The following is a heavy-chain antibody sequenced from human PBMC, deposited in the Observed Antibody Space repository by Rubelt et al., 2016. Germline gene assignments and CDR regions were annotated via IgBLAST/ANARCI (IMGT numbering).Heavy chain of an antibody. CDR1: GFTFSYYS. CDR3: ARDLDDAFDI. Sequence: QPGGSLRLSCAASGFTFSYYSVNWVRQAPGKGLEWISYISSSSSTIYYADSVKGRFTISRDNGKNSLSLQMNSLRDEDTAVYYCARDLDDAFDIWGQGTMVTVCS. CDR2: ISSSSSTI. V-gene: IGHV3-48*02. J-gene: IGHJ3*02.